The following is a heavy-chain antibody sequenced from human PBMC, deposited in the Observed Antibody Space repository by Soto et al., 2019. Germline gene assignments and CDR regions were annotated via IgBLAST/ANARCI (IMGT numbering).Heavy chain of an antibody. CDR2: IYPGDSDT. V-gene: IGHV5-51*01. J-gene: IGHJ4*02. D-gene: IGHD5-18*01. CDR3: ARLRPDTAPYGIDY. Sequence: GESLKISCKGSGYSFHSYWIGWVRQMPGTGLEWMGIIYPGDSDTRYRPSFQGQVTISADKSISTAYLQWSSLKASDTAMYYCARLRPDTAPYGIDYWGQGTLVTVSP. CDR1: GYSFHSYW.